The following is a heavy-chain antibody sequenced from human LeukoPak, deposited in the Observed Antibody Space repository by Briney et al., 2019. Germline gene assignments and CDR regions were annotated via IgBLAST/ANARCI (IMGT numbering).Heavy chain of an antibody. V-gene: IGHV4-31*03. CDR1: GGSLSSGGYY. CDR2: IHYSGRT. J-gene: IGHJ6*04. D-gene: IGHD3-9*01. CDR3: ARELRYSTNYSYYYGMDV. Sequence: SETLSLTCSVSGGSLSSGGYYWSWVRQHPGRGLEWLGYIHYSGRTYYNPSLKSRVMVSVDTSKNQFSLRLSSVTAADTAVYYCARELRYSTNYSYYYGMDVWGKGTTVTVSS.